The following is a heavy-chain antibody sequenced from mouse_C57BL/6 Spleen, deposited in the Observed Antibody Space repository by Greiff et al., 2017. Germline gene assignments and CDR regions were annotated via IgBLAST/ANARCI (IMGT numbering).Heavy chain of an antibody. CDR1: GYTFTSYW. CDR2: IYPGSGST. J-gene: IGHJ2*01. Sequence: QVQLQQPGAELVKPGASVKMSCKASGYTFTSYWITWVKQRPGQGLEWIGDIYPGSGSTNYNGKFTSKATRTVDTSSSPAYMQLSSLTSEDSAVYDWARAGLRFDYWGQGTTLTVSS. D-gene: IGHD2-2*01. V-gene: IGHV1-55*01. CDR3: ARAGLRFDY.